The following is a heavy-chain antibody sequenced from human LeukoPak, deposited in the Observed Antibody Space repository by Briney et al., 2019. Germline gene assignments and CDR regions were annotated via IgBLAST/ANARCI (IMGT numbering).Heavy chain of an antibody. V-gene: IGHV3-30*02. Sequence: GGSLRLSCAASGFTFSSYGMHWVRQAPGKGLEWVAFIRYDGSNKYYADSVKGRFTISRDNSKNTLYLQMNSLRAEDTAVYYCAKVSSNDIVVVPAAGYFDYWGQGTLVTVSS. CDR1: GFTFSSYG. J-gene: IGHJ4*02. CDR3: AKVSSNDIVVVPAAGYFDY. D-gene: IGHD2-2*01. CDR2: IRYDGSNK.